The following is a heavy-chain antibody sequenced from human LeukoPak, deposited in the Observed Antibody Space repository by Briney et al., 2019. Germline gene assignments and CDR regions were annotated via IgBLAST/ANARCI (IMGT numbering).Heavy chain of an antibody. V-gene: IGHV1-69*13. CDR2: IIPIFGTA. CDR3: ARAAVVTPWFWFDP. Sequence: ASVKVSCKASGGTFSSYAISRVRQAPGQGLEWMGGIIPIFGTANYAQKFQGRVTITADESTSTAYMELSSLRSEDTAVYYCARAAVVTPWFWFDPWGQGTLVTVSS. J-gene: IGHJ5*02. D-gene: IGHD2-21*02. CDR1: GGTFSSYA.